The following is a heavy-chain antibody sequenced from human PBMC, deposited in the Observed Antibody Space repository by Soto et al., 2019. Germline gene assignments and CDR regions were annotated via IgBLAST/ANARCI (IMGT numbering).Heavy chain of an antibody. CDR2: ISSSSSYI. CDR1: GFTFSSYS. D-gene: IGHD6-13*01. Sequence: EVQLVESGGGLVKPGGSLRLSCAASGFTFSSYSMNWVRQAPGKGLEWVSSISSSSSYIYYADSVKGRFTISRDNAKNSLYLQMNSLRAEDTAVYYCASGAAAGTHNWFDPWGQGTLVTVSS. J-gene: IGHJ5*02. V-gene: IGHV3-21*01. CDR3: ASGAAAGTHNWFDP.